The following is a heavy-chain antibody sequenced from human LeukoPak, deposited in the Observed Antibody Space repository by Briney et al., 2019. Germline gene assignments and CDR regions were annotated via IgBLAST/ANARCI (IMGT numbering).Heavy chain of an antibody. CDR1: GGSISSYY. CDR2: IYYSGST. J-gene: IGHJ6*03. V-gene: IGHV4-59*01. Sequence: SETLSLTCTVSGGSISSYYWSWIRQPPGKGLEWIGYIYYSGSTNYNPSLKSRVTISVDTSKNQFSLKLSSVTAADTAVYYCARLYYDFWSGYYGYYYHYMDVWGKGTTVTVSS. CDR3: ARLYYDFWSGYYGYYYHYMDV. D-gene: IGHD3-3*01.